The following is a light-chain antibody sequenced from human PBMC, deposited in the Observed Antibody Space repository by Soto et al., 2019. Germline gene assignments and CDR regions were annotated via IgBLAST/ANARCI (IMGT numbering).Light chain of an antibody. CDR1: SSDVGGYNF. J-gene: IGLJ1*01. CDR3: CSYAGTYTNYV. CDR2: DVN. Sequence: QSALTQPRSVSGSPGQSVTISCTGTSSDVGGYNFVSWYQHHPGKAPKVMIYDVNKRPSGVPDRFSGSKSGNTASLTISGLQAEDEADYYCCSYAGTYTNYVFGTGTKVTVL. V-gene: IGLV2-11*01.